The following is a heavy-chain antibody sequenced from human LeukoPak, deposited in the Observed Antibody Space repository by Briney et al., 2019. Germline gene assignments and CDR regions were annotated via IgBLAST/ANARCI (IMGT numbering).Heavy chain of an antibody. D-gene: IGHD6-13*01. CDR3: ARSGGRYSSSWHYYYYYMDV. CDR2: IYTSGST. J-gene: IGHJ6*03. CDR1: GGSISSGSYY. Sequence: PSETLSLTCTVSGGSISSGSYYWSWIRQPAGKGLEWIGRIYTSGSTNYNPSLKSRATMSVDTSKNQFSLKLSSVTAADTAVYYCARSGGRYSSSWHYYYYYMDVWGKGTTVTISS. V-gene: IGHV4-61*02.